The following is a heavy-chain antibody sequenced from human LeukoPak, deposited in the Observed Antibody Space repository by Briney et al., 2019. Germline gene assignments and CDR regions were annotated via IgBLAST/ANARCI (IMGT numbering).Heavy chain of an antibody. CDR3: ARVGARAVVDY. D-gene: IGHD3-10*01. Sequence: SETLSLTCTVSGGSISSYYWSWIRQPPGKGLEWIGYIYYSGSTNYNPSLKSRVIISVDTSKNQFSLKLSSVTAADTAVYYCARVGARAVVDYWGQGTLVTVSS. CDR1: GGSISSYY. J-gene: IGHJ4*02. CDR2: IYYSGST. V-gene: IGHV4-59*01.